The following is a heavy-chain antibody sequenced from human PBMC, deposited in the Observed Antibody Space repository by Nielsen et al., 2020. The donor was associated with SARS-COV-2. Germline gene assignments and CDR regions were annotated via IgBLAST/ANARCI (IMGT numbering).Heavy chain of an antibody. J-gene: IGHJ4*02. CDR1: GFTFRDYG. V-gene: IGHV3-30*01. CDR3: ARPRHYYDTSGYHGFYFDY. Sequence: GGSLRLSCVGSGFTFRDYGIHWVRQSPGTGLEWVATISNDGSNKFFADSVKDRFAISRDHSKNTVFLYLNSLRPEDTAVYYCARPRHYYDTSGYHGFYFDYWGQGDQVTVSS. D-gene: IGHD3-22*01. CDR2: ISNDGSNK.